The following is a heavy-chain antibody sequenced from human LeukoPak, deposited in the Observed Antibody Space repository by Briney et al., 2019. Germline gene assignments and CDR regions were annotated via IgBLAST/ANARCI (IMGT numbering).Heavy chain of an antibody. CDR2: IYYSGST. CDR1: GGSISSSSYY. D-gene: IGHD6-19*01. Sequence: SETLSLTCTVSGGSISSSSYYWGWIRQPPGKGLEWIGSIYYSGSTYYNPSLKSRVTISVDTSKNQFSLKLSSVTAADTAVYYCARLQRSSSGWYGSRDYSDYWGQGTLVTVSS. V-gene: IGHV4-39*01. CDR3: ARLQRSSSGWYGSRDYSDY. J-gene: IGHJ4*02.